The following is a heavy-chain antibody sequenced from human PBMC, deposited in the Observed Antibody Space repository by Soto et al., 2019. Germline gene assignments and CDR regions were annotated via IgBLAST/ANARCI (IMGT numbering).Heavy chain of an antibody. CDR3: ARVIPGVEAWCDP. V-gene: IGHV1-18*01. J-gene: IGHJ5*02. D-gene: IGHD2-2*01. Sequence: GASVKVSCKASGYTFTNFGVTWVRRAPGQGLEWMGWISAYTDTPNYAQKFQGRVTMTIDTSTSTAYMDLRSLTSDDTAVYYCARVIPGVEAWCDPWGQGTLGSASS. CDR2: ISAYTDTP. CDR1: GYTFTNFG.